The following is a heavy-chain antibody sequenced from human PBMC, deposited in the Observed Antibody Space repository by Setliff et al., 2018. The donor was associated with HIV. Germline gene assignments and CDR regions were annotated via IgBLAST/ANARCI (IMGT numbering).Heavy chain of an antibody. D-gene: IGHD7-27*01. V-gene: IGHV5-51*01. CDR1: GYSFSDYW. CDR2: IYPGDSET. Sequence: PGESLKISCKASGYSFSDYWIGWVRQVPGKGLEWVAIIYPGDSETRYSPSFEGQVTVSADKSITTAYLKWSSLKVSDTAMYYCIRRRRAPGTGDLESYWGQGTLVTVS. J-gene: IGHJ4*02. CDR3: IRRRRAPGTGDLESY.